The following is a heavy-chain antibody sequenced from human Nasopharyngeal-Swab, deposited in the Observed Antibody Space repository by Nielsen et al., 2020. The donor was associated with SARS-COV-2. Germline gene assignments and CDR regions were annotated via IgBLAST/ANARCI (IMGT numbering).Heavy chain of an antibody. CDR3: ARVRQSGAYCPFDS. CDR2: LKSGGGT. D-gene: IGHD1-26*01. J-gene: IGHJ4*02. Sequence: GESLKISCVASGFTVSSNFVSWVRQAPGKGLEWVSLLKSGGGTFYADSVRGRFTISRDNSRNTVYLQMNSLRAEDTAVYYCARVRQSGAYCPFDSWGLGTLVTVS. V-gene: IGHV3-53*01. CDR1: GFTVSSNF.